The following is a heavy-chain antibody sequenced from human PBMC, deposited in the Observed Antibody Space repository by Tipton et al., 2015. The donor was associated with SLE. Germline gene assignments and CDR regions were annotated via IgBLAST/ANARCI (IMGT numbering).Heavy chain of an antibody. CDR3: ARRLDYCSGGSCYYYYGMDV. Sequence: SLRLSCTASGFTFSSCAMSWVRQAPGKGLEWVSGISSSGGSTYYADSVKGRFTISRDNSKNTLSLQMNSLRAEDTAVYYCARRLDYCSGGSCYYYYGMDVWGQGTTVTVSS. J-gene: IGHJ6*02. CDR1: GFTFSSCA. CDR2: ISSSGGST. D-gene: IGHD2-15*01. V-gene: IGHV3-23*01.